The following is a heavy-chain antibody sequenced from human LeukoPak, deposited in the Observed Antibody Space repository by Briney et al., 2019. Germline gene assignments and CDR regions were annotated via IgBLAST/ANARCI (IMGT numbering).Heavy chain of an antibody. CDR2: IYYSGST. V-gene: IGHV4-59*01. CDR1: GGSISSYY. Sequence: PSETLSLTCTVSGGSISSYYWSWIQQPPGKGLEWIGYIYYSGSTNYNPSLKSRVTISVDTSKNQFSLKLSSVTAADTAVYYCARDSANWGSWGFDYWGQGTLVTVSS. D-gene: IGHD7-27*01. CDR3: ARDSANWGSWGFDY. J-gene: IGHJ4*02.